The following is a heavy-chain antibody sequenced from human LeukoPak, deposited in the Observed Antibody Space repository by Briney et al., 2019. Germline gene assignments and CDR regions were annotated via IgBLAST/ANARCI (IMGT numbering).Heavy chain of an antibody. CDR1: GFTFSSYA. D-gene: IGHD3-22*01. V-gene: IGHV3-23*01. CDR2: ISVSGGST. CDR3: ARDPEYYYDSSGYYYRTYSARYFDY. J-gene: IGHJ4*02. Sequence: PGGSLRLSCAASGFTFSSYAMGWVRQAPGKGLEWVSAISVSGGSTYYADSVKGRFTISRDNSKNALYLQMNSLRAKDTAVYYCARDPEYYYDSSGYYYRTYSARYFDYWGQGTLVTVSS.